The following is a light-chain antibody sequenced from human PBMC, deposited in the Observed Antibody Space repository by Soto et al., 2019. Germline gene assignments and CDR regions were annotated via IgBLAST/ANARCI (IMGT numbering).Light chain of an antibody. V-gene: IGKV3-20*01. CDR3: QQYTGPPST. CDR2: GAS. J-gene: IGKJ5*01. Sequence: EIILTQSPDTLSLSPGERATLSCRASQTVSSNYLAWCQQRPGQAPRLLIYGASTRAAGIPDRFSGSGSGTHFTLTITRLEPEASEVYFCQQYTGPPSTFGQGTRLEIK. CDR1: QTVSSNY.